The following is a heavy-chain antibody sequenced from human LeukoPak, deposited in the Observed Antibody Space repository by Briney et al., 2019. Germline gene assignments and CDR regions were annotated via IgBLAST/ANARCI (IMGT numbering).Heavy chain of an antibody. CDR1: GYTFTGYY. D-gene: IGHD1/OR15-1a*01. CDR3: AREPKGTGTSDAFDI. Sequence: ASVKVSCKASGYTFTGYYMHWVRQAPGQGLEWMGWIHPNSGGTNYAQNFRGRVTMTRETSISTAYMELSSLKSADTAVYYCAREPKGTGTSDAFDIWGQGTMVAVSS. CDR2: IHPNSGGT. J-gene: IGHJ3*02. V-gene: IGHV1-2*02.